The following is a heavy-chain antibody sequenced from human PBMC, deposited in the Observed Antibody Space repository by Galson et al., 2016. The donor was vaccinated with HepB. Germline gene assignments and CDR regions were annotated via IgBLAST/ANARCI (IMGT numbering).Heavy chain of an antibody. D-gene: IGHD1-20*01. V-gene: IGHV3-53*01. J-gene: IGHJ4*02. CDR1: GFTVSNNY. CDR3: ARMTGTTPGGY. CDR2: IYSGDST. Sequence: LTLSCAGSGFTVSNNYMSWVRQAPRKELEWVSLIYSGDSTYYADSVKGRFNISRDNSKNTLYLQMNSLRAEDTAVYYCARMTGTTPGGYWGQGTLVTVSS.